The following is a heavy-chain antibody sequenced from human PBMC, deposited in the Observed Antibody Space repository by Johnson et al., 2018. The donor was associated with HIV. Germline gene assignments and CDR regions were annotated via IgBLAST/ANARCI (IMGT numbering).Heavy chain of an antibody. CDR3: ARDCSSCRHAFDI. D-gene: IGHD6-13*01. CDR2: ISYDGSNK. CDR1: GFTFSSYA. Sequence: VQLVESGGGLVQPGGSLRLSCAASGFTFSSYAMHWVRQAPGKGLEWVAVISYDGSNKYYADSVKGRFTISRDNSKNTLYLQMNSLRAEDPAVYYCARDCSSCRHAFDIWGQGTMVTVSS. J-gene: IGHJ3*02. V-gene: IGHV3-30*04.